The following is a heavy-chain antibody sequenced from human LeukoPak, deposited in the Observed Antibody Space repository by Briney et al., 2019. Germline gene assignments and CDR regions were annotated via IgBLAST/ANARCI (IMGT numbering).Heavy chain of an antibody. J-gene: IGHJ4*02. CDR1: GGPFSGYY. Sequence: SETLSLTCAVYGGPFSGYYWSWIRQPPGKGLEWIGEINHSGSTNYNPSLKSRVTISLDTSKNQFSLKLTSVTAADTAIYYCATYYDDRSHYVHYFDYWGQGTLVTVSS. D-gene: IGHD3-22*01. V-gene: IGHV4-34*01. CDR2: INHSGST. CDR3: ATYYDDRSHYVHYFDY.